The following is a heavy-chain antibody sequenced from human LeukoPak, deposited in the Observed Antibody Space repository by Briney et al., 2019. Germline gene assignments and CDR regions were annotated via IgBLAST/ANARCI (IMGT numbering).Heavy chain of an antibody. Sequence: PGGSLRLSCAASGFTFSSYGMHWVRQAPSKGLEWVAVIWYDGSNKYYADSVKGRFTISRGNSKNTLYLQMNSLRAEDTAVYYCAREPLFCSSTSCYIYFQHWGQGTLVTVSS. D-gene: IGHD2-2*02. CDR3: AREPLFCSSTSCYIYFQH. CDR1: GFTFSSYG. J-gene: IGHJ1*01. CDR2: IWYDGSNK. V-gene: IGHV3-33*01.